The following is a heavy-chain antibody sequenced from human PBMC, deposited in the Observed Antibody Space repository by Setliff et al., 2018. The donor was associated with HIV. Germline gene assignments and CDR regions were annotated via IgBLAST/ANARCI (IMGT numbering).Heavy chain of an antibody. D-gene: IGHD2-21*02. V-gene: IGHV4-61*10. Sequence: PSETPSLTCTVSGGSISSGSYYWSWIRQPAGKGLEWIGHIYSNGGTNYNPSLKSRVTISVDTSKNQFSLKLSSVTAADTAVYYCASTYCGGDCYSRYFQHWGQGTLVTVSS. CDR3: ASTYCGGDCYSRYFQH. CDR2: IYSNGGT. CDR1: GGSISSGSYY. J-gene: IGHJ1*01.